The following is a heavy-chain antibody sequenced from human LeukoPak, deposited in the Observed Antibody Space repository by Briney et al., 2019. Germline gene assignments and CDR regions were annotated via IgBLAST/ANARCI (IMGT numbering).Heavy chain of an antibody. CDR1: GFTVSSNY. D-gene: IGHD3-10*01. V-gene: IGHV3-66*01. Sequence: GGSLRLSCAASGFTVSSNYMSWVRQAPGKGLEWVSVIYSGGSTYYADSVKGRFTISRDNSRNTLYLQMNSLRAEDTAVYYCARESPITATMVRGVIDYWGQGTLVTVSS. CDR3: ARESPITATMVRGVIDY. CDR2: IYSGGST. J-gene: IGHJ4*02.